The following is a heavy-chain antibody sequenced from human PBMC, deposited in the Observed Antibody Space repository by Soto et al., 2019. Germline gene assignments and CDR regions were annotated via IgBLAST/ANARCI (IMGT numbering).Heavy chain of an antibody. J-gene: IGHJ4*02. CDR3: ARERGEYSLSAVY. V-gene: IGHV4-30-4*01. D-gene: IGHD3-16*01. CDR1: GGSISSGDYY. CDR2: IYYSGST. Sequence: QVQLQESGPGLVKPSQTLSLTCTVSGGSISSGDYYWSWIRQPPGKGLEWIGYIYYSGSTYYNPSLKSRVTIAVDTSKKQFSLKLSSVTAADTAVYYCARERGEYSLSAVYWGQGTLVTVSS.